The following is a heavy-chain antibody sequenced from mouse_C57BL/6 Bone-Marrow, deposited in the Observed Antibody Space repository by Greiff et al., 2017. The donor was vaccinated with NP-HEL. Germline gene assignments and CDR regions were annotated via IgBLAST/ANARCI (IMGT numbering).Heavy chain of an antibody. CDR2: ISSGGSYT. CDR3: ARQLGRWYFDV. J-gene: IGHJ1*03. D-gene: IGHD4-1*01. Sequence: DVKLVESGGDLVKPGGSLKLSCAASGFTFSSYGMSWVRQTPDKRLEWVATISSGGSYTYYPDSVKGRFTISRDNAKNTLYLQMSSLKSEDTAMYYCARQLGRWYFDVWGTGTTVTVSS. CDR1: GFTFSSYG. V-gene: IGHV5-6*02.